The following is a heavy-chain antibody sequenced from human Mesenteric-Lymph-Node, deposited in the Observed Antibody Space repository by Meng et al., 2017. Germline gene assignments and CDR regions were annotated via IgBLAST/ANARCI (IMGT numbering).Heavy chain of an antibody. CDR3: ATYTSRTWFDP. Sequence: QVQRVQSGAGVKKPGALAKVSCRASGYSFTNYYIHWVRQAPGQGLEWMGRINPNSGGTNYAQKFQGRVTMTRDTSISTAYMELSRLTSDDTAVYYCATYTSRTWFDPWGQGTLVTVSS. CDR1: GYSFTNYY. V-gene: IGHV1-2*06. J-gene: IGHJ5*02. CDR2: INPNSGGT.